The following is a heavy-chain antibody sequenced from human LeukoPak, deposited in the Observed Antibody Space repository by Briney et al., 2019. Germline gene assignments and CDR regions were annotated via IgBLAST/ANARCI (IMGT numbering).Heavy chain of an antibody. CDR2: IYDGSNK. V-gene: IGHV3-30*16. Sequence: KSLKLSCAGSWFTLSSYAMQLVRPAPGQGLGLGAGNIYDGSNKYYADSVKGRFTISRDNSKNTLYLQMNSLRAEDTAVYYCVREVHYYYDSSGYLDYWGQGTLVTVSS. CDR3: VREVHYYYDSSGYLDY. D-gene: IGHD3-22*01. J-gene: IGHJ4*02. CDR1: WFTLSSYA.